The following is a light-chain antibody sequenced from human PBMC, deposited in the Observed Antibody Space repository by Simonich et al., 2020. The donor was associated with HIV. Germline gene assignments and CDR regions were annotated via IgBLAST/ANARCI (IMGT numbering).Light chain of an antibody. Sequence: DIQMTQSPSSLSASVGDRVTITCQASQDISNYLNWYQQKPGKAPKHLIYASSNLEAGVPSRFSGSGSGTDFTFNISSLQPEDIATYYCQQYDNLPWTFGKGPRWKSN. V-gene: IGKV1-33*01. J-gene: IGKJ1*01. CDR3: QQYDNLPWT. CDR2: ASS. CDR1: QDISNY.